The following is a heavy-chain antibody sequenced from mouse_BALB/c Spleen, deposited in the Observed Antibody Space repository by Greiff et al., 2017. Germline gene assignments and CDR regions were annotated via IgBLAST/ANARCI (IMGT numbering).Heavy chain of an antibody. Sequence: EVQGVESGGGLVQPGGSRKLSCAASGFTFSSFGMHWVRQAPEKGLEWVAYISSGSSTIYYADTVKGRFTISRDNPKNTLFLQMTSLRSEDTAMYYCARWGPLFRYFDVWGAGTTVTVSS. CDR1: GFTFSSFG. J-gene: IGHJ1*01. V-gene: IGHV5-17*02. CDR2: ISSGSSTI. CDR3: ARWGPLFRYFDV. D-gene: IGHD1-1*01.